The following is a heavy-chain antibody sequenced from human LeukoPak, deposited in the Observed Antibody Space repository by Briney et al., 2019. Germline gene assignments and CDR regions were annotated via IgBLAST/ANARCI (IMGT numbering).Heavy chain of an antibody. J-gene: IGHJ4*02. CDR3: ARGQGGSAY. CDR1: GGSFSSYY. CDR2: IYYSWST. D-gene: IGHD3-16*01. V-gene: IGHV4-59*01. Sequence: SETLSLTCAVYGGSFSSYYWSWIRQPPGQGLERIGYIYYSWSTNYNPSLKSRVTISVDTSKNQFSLKLSSVTAADTAVYYCARGQGGSAYWGQGTLVTVSS.